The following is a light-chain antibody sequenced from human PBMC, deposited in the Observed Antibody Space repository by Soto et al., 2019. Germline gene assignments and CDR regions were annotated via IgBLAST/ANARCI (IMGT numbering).Light chain of an antibody. CDR2: AAS. J-gene: IGKJ1*01. V-gene: IGKV1-39*01. CDR3: QQTYSAPRT. Sequence: DIPMTQSPYSLSASVGDSVTITCRTSQSVSSYLSWYQQRQGTAPKLLISAASNLQSGVPSRFIASGSETDFTLTISSLQPEDFATYFCQQTYSAPRTFGQGTRVEI. CDR1: QSVSSY.